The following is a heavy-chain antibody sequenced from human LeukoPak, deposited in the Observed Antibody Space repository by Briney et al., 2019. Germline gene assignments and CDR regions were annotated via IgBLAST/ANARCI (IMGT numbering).Heavy chain of an antibody. CDR2: ISYDGSNK. V-gene: IGHV3-30-3*01. CDR1: GFAFSSYA. Sequence: GGSLRLSCAASGFAFSSYAMHWVRQAPGKGLEWVAVISYDGSNKYYADSVKGRFTISRDNSKNTLYLQMNRLRAEDTAVYYCARGGQSGSSGSYSFGYWGQGTLVTVSS. J-gene: IGHJ4*02. D-gene: IGHD3-10*01. CDR3: ARGGQSGSSGSYSFGY.